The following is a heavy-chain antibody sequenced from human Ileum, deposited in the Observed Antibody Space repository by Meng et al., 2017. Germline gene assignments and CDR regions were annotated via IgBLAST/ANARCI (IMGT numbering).Heavy chain of an antibody. D-gene: IGHD5-12*01. J-gene: IGHJ4*02. CDR1: GASLTSAGYK. CDR3: ARDHCGSLDY. Sequence: ESAPGLTRHLYTLHPICTCSGASLTSAGYKWGLIRNPQGKGLDLIGYASTNSNTSLKSRVTISLVTSKNQFSLDLGSVTAADTAVYYCARDHCGSLDYWGQGILVTVSS. CDR2: AST. V-gene: IGHV4-61*08.